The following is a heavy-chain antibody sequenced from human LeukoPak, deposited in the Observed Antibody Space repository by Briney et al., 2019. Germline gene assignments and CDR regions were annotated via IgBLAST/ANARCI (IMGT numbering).Heavy chain of an antibody. CDR1: SDSISSTYYY. CDR3: ARQATFGYAYAYYFDL. Sequence: SETLSLTCTVSSDSISSTYYYWGWIRQSPDKGLEWIGTFHYSGSNYYNPSLKSRITLSVDTSKNQFSLSLVPVTAADTAVYFCARQATFGYAYAYYFDLWGQGTLVTVSS. D-gene: IGHD3-16*01. V-gene: IGHV4-39*01. CDR2: FHYSGSN. J-gene: IGHJ4*02.